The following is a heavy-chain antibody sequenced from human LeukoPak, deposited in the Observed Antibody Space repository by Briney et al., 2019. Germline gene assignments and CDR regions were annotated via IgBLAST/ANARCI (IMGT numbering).Heavy chain of an antibody. J-gene: IGHJ3*02. V-gene: IGHV4-59*01. CDR1: GASISTSY. Sequence: SETLSLTCTVSGASISTSYWYWIRQPPGKGLEWIGYIHYSGDINYNPSLKSRVTISAYTSKNQLSLKLSSVTAADTAVYYCARGHPRLRSFDIWGRGKMVTVSS. CDR3: ARGHPRLRSFDI. CDR2: IHYSGDI.